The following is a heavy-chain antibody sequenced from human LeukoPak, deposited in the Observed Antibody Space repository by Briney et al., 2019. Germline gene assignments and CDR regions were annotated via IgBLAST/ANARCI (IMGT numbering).Heavy chain of an antibody. CDR3: ARSITYSYGYFDY. V-gene: IGHV4-59*08. J-gene: IGHJ4*02. CDR1: GGSISSYY. Sequence: PSETLSLTCTVSGGSISSYYWNWIRQPPGKGLEWIGHIFYSGSTNYNPSLKSRVTISVDTSKNQFSLKLSSVIAADTAMYYCARSITYSYGYFDYWGQGTLVTVSS. D-gene: IGHD5-18*01. CDR2: IFYSGST.